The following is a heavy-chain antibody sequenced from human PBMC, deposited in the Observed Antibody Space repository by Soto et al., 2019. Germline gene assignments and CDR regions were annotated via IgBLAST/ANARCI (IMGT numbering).Heavy chain of an antibody. CDR1: GFTFSRDS. D-gene: IGHD4-17*01. J-gene: IGHJ4*02. CDR2: ISRSSSTI. V-gene: IGHV3-48*01. Sequence: EVQLVESGGGWVQPGGSLRLSCAASGFTFSRDSMNWVRQAPGKGLEWVSYISRSSSTIYYADSVKGRLTISSDNAKNPLYLQMNGLGAEDTAVYYCARYLNYGLFAYWGQGTLVTVSS. CDR3: ARYLNYGLFAY.